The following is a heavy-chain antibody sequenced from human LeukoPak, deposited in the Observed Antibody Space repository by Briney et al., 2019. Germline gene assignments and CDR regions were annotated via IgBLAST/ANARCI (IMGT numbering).Heavy chain of an antibody. J-gene: IGHJ3*02. D-gene: IGHD3-22*01. CDR2: IYHSGST. Sequence: SETLSLTCTVSGGSISSGDYYWSWIRQPPGKGLEWIGSIYHSGSTYYNPSLKSRVTISVDTSKNQFSLKLSSVTAADTAVYYCARPDSDYYDSRRGAFDIWGQGTMVTVSS. CDR3: ARPDSDYYDSRRGAFDI. V-gene: IGHV4-39*07. CDR1: GGSISSGDYY.